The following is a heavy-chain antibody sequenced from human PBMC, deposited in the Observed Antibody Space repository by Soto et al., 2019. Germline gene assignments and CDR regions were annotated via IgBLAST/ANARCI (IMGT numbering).Heavy chain of an antibody. V-gene: IGHV3-15*01. CDR3: TTDDPINRN. CDR1: GFTFSNAW. Sequence: EVQLVESGGGLVKPGESLRVSCAASGFTFSNAWMSWVRQAPGKGLEWVGHIKSKINGGTTDYAAPVKGRFTISRDDSKNTLYLQTNSLKTEDTAVYYCTTDDPINRNWGQGTLVTVSS. J-gene: IGHJ4*02. CDR2: IKSKINGGTT.